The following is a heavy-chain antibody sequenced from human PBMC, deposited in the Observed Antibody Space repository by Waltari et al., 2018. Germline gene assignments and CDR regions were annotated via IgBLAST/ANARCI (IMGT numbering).Heavy chain of an antibody. CDR1: GDTFTSSD. Sequence: QVQLVQSGAEVKKPGASVKVSCKVSGDTFTSSDFNWVRQATGQGLEWVGCMTIMSGSTAYAEKFQGRVTLTRNISANTAYMELSSLISDDTAVYYCARGSDDYYNGLDVWGQGTTVIVSS. CDR3: ARGSDDYYNGLDV. V-gene: IGHV1-8*01. CDR2: MTIMSGST. J-gene: IGHJ6*02.